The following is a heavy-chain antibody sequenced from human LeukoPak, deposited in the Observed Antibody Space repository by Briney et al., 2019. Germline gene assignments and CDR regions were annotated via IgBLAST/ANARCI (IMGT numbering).Heavy chain of an antibody. J-gene: IGHJ4*02. D-gene: IGHD3-3*01. CDR3: ARRYDFWSGYPTAFDY. V-gene: IGHV1-2*02. CDR2: LNPNTGGT. Sequence: ASVKVSCKASGYSFTGYYMYWVRRAPGQGLEWMGFLNPNTGGTSYAQKFQARVTMTRDTSISTAYMELSGLRSDDTAVYYCARRYDFWSGYPTAFDYWGQGTLVTVSS. CDR1: GYSFTGYY.